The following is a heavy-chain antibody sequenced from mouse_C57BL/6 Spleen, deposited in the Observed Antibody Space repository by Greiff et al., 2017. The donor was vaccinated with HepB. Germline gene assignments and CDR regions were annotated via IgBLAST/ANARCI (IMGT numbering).Heavy chain of an antibody. CDR3: ARSGGWGYDEDY. CDR2: IYPGDGDT. D-gene: IGHD2-2*01. J-gene: IGHJ2*01. CDR1: GYAFSSSW. V-gene: IGHV1-82*01. Sequence: QVQLQQSGPELVKPGASVKISCKASGYAFSSSWMNWVKQRPGKGLEWIGRIYPGDGDTNYNGKFKGKATLTADKSSSTAYMQLSSLTSEDSAVYFCARSGGWGYDEDYWGQGTTLTVSS.